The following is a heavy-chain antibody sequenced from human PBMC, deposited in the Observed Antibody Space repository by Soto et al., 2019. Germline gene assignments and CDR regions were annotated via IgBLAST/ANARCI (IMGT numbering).Heavy chain of an antibody. CDR1: GFTFDDYA. D-gene: IGHD2-21*02. J-gene: IGHJ6*02. CDR2: ISWNSGSI. Sequence: PGGSLRLSCAASGFTFDDYAMHWVRQAPGKGLEWVSGISWNSGSIGYADSVKGRFTTSRDNAKNSLYLQMNSLRAEDTALYYCAKSDGYGMDVWGQGTTVTVSS. CDR3: AKSDGYGMDV. V-gene: IGHV3-9*01.